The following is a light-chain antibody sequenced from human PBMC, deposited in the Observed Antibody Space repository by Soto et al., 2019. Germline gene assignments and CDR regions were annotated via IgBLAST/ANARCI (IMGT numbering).Light chain of an antibody. V-gene: IGLV1-40*01. CDR2: GNS. CDR1: SSNIGAGYD. CDR3: QSYDSSLSGWGV. J-gene: IGLJ2*01. Sequence: QSVLTQPPSVSGAPGQRVTISCTGSSSNIGAGYDVHWYQQLPGTAPKLLIYGNSNRPSGVPDRFSGSKSGTSASLAITGLQAEDEAEYYCQSYDSSLSGWGVFGGGTKVTVL.